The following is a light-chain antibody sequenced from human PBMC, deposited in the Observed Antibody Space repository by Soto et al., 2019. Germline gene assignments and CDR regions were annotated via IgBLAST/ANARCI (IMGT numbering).Light chain of an antibody. CDR3: QSYDNSLSGSWV. Sequence: QSALTQPHSVSGSPGQSVTISCTGTNSDVGRYNSVSWYQQLPGKAPQLIISAVRQRPSGVPDRFSGSKSGTSASLAINGLQAEDEAHYYCQSYDNSLSGSWVFGGGTKLTVL. CDR1: NSDVGRYNS. V-gene: IGLV2-11*01. J-gene: IGLJ3*02. CDR2: AVR.